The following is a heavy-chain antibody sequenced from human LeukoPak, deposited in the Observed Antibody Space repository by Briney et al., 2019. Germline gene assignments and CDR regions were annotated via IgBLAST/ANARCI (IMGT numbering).Heavy chain of an antibody. CDR3: ARALSYGITMVRGVRMIFDP. V-gene: IGHV4-38-2*02. Sequence: TSETLSLTCTVSGYSISSGYYWGWIRQPPGKGLEWIGSIYHSGSTYYNPSLKSRVTISVDTSKNQFSLKLSSVTAADTAVYYCARALSYGITMVRGVRMIFDPWGQGTLVTVSS. CDR2: IYHSGST. J-gene: IGHJ5*02. D-gene: IGHD3-10*01. CDR1: GYSISSGYY.